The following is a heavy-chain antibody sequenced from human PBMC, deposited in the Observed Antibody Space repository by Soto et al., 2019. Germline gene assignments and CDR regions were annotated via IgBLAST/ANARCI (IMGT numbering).Heavy chain of an antibody. Sequence: SVKVSCKASGGTFSSYTISWVRQAPGQGLEWMGRIIPILDIPNYAQKFQGRVTITADKSTSTAYMELSSLRSEDTAVYYCAGVLTGSPDYWGQGTLVTVSS. D-gene: IGHD3-9*01. J-gene: IGHJ4*02. CDR1: GGTFSSYT. CDR3: AGVLTGSPDY. V-gene: IGHV1-69*02. CDR2: IIPILDIP.